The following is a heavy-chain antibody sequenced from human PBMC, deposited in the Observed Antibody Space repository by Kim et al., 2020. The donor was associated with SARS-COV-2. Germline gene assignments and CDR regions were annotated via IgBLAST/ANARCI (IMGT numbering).Heavy chain of an antibody. V-gene: IGHV3-64D*06. J-gene: IGHJ4*02. Sequence: GGSLRLSCSASGFTFSSYAMHCVRQAPGKGLEYVSAISSNGGSTYYADSVTGRLTITRDNSKNTLYLQMSSLRAEDTAVYYCVKVQSTFYYFDYWGQGTLVTVSS. CDR3: VKVQSTFYYFDY. CDR1: GFTFSSYA. CDR2: ISSNGGST. D-gene: IGHD3-16*01.